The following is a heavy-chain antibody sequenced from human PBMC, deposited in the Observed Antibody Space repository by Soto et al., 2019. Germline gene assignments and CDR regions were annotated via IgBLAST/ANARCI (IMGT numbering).Heavy chain of an antibody. V-gene: IGHV3-23*01. D-gene: IGHD2-15*01. J-gene: IGHJ3*01. CDR2: ISDSADSA. CDR1: GFTLSIYA. CDR3: ARPYGGKIGDALDL. Sequence: GGSLRLSCEASGFTLSIYAMTWVRQVAGKGLEWISAISDSADSAYYADSVKGRFTISRDNSKDTLYLHMSSLRAEDTAVYYCARPYGGKIGDALDLWGQGTEVTV.